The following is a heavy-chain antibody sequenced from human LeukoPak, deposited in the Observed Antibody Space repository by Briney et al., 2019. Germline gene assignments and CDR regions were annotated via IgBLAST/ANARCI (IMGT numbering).Heavy chain of an antibody. J-gene: IGHJ4*02. Sequence: ASVKVSCKVSGYTLTELSMHWVRQAPGKGLEWMGGFDPEDGETIYAQKFQGRVTMTRDTSTSTVYMELSSLRSEDTAVYYCAKTGPRALRFLEWHRYYFDYWGQGTLVTVSS. D-gene: IGHD3-3*01. CDR1: GYTLTELS. V-gene: IGHV1-24*01. CDR2: FDPEDGET. CDR3: AKTGPRALRFLEWHRYYFDY.